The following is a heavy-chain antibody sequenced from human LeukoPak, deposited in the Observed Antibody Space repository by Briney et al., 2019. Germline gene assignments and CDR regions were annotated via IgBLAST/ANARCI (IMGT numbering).Heavy chain of an antibody. CDR1: GYTFTSYG. D-gene: IGHD5-12*01. CDR2: ISAYNGNT. CDR3: ARLGATIPFYYYYYYYMDV. Sequence: ASVKVSCKASGYTFTSYGISWVRQAPGQGLEWMGWISAYNGNTNYAQKLQGRVTMTTDTSTSTAYMELRSLRSDDTAVYYCARLGATIPFYYYYYYYMDVWGKGTAVTVSS. V-gene: IGHV1-18*01. J-gene: IGHJ6*03.